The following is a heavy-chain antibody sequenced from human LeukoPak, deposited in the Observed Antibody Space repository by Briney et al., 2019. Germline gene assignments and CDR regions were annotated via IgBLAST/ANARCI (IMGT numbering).Heavy chain of an antibody. V-gene: IGHV4-34*01. Sequence: GSLRLSCAASGFTFSSYAMSWIRQPPGKGLEWIGEINHSGSTNYNPSLKSRVTISVDTSKNQFSLKLSSVTAADTAVYYCARGRIVVVPAAGYYYYYGMDVWGQGTTVTVSS. D-gene: IGHD2-2*01. CDR3: ARGRIVVVPAAGYYYYYGMDV. J-gene: IGHJ6*02. CDR2: INHSGST. CDR1: GFTFSSYA.